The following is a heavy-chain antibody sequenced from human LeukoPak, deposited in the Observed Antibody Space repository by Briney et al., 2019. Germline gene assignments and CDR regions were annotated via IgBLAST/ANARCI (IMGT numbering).Heavy chain of an antibody. CDR3: VSFGGPAEAFDI. J-gene: IGHJ3*02. V-gene: IGHV3-11*01. CDR1: GFTFSDYY. Sequence: PGGSLRLSCAASGFTFSDYYMGWIRQAPGKGLEWLSYISSSGDTVYLADSVRGRFTISRDNAKKSLYLQMTQMNNLRAEDTAVYYCVSFGGPAEAFDIWGQGTTVTVSS. CDR2: ISSSGDTV. D-gene: IGHD2-15*01.